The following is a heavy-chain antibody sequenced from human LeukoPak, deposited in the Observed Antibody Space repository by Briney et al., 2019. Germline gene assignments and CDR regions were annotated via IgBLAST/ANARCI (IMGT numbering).Heavy chain of an antibody. J-gene: IGHJ4*02. CDR2: INWNGGST. D-gene: IGHD3-22*01. CDR3: ARDYYDSSGYYSPPPDY. V-gene: IGHV3-20*04. Sequence: GALRLSCAASGFTFDDYGMSWVRQAPGKGLELVSGINWNGGSTGYADSVKGRFTISRDNTKNSLYLQMNSLRAKDTALYYCARDYYDSSGYYSPPPDYWGQGTLVTVSS. CDR1: GFTFDDYG.